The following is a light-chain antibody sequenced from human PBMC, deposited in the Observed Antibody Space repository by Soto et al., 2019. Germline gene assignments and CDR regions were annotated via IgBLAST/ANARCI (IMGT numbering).Light chain of an antibody. J-gene: IGKJ5*01. CDR1: QSVSTNQ. V-gene: IGKV3-20*01. Sequence: EIVLTQSPGTLSLSPGERATLSCRASQSVSTNQLAWYQQKPGQAPRLLIYGASSRATGIADRFSGSGSGTDFTLTISRLEPEDFAVYYCQHYGSSPPITFGQGTRLEIK. CDR2: GAS. CDR3: QHYGSSPPIT.